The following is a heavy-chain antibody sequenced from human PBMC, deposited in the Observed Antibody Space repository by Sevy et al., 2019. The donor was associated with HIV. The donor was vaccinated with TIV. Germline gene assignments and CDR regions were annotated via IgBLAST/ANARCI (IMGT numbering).Heavy chain of an antibody. CDR2: IYYSAST. J-gene: IGHJ4*02. CDR3: ARGGIVGATSFDY. CDR1: GGSISSSSYY. V-gene: IGHV4-39*01. D-gene: IGHD1-26*01. Sequence: SETLSLTCTVSGGSISSSSYYWGWIRQPPGKGLEWIGSIYYSASTYYNPSRKSRVTISVDTCKNQFSLKLSSVTAADTAVYYCARGGIVGATSFDYWGQGTLVTVSS.